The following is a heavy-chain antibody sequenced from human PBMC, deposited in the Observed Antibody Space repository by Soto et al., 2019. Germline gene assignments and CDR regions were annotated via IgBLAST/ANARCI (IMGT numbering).Heavy chain of an antibody. CDR3: ARDHHRYSGYDYVDY. D-gene: IGHD5-12*01. V-gene: IGHV3-23*01. CDR2: ISGSGYVT. J-gene: IGHJ4*02. CDR1: GFTFSSYA. Sequence: GGSLRLSCAASGFTFSSYAISWIRLSPGKGLEWVSAISGSGYVTYYADSVKGRFTISRDNAKNSLYLQMNSLRAEDTAVYYCARDHHRYSGYDYVDYWGQGTLVTVSS.